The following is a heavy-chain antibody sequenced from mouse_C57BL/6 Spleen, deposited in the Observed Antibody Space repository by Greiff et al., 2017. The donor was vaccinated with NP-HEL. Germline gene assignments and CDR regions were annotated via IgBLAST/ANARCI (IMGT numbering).Heavy chain of an antibody. J-gene: IGHJ2*01. CDR2: INPSGGYT. CDR1: GYTFTSYT. D-gene: IGHD2-4*01. Sequence: VQLQQSGAELARPGASVKMSCKASGYTFTSYTMHWVKQRPGQGLEWIGYINPSGGYTKSNQKFKDKATLTADKSSSTAYMQLSSLTSEDSAVYYCARYDYGDYWGQGTTLTVSS. V-gene: IGHV1-4*01. CDR3: ARYDYGDY.